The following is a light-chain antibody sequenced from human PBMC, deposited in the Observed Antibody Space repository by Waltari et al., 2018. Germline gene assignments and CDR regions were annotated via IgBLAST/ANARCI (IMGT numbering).Light chain of an antibody. CDR2: KTF. CDR3: QQYSSSSMFS. CDR1: QSICTL. J-gene: IGKJ2*03. Sequence: DIQMTQSPSTLSASVGARVTIPCRASQSICTLLAWFQQKPGNPPKLLIYKTFNLERGVPSRFSGSGSGTEFTLTITSLQPDDFATYYCQQYSSSSMFSFGQGTKLEIK. V-gene: IGKV1-5*03.